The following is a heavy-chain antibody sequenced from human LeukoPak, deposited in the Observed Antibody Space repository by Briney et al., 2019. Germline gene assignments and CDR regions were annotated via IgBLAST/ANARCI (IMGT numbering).Heavy chain of an antibody. CDR2: INHSGYT. Sequence: KPSETLSLTCAVSGVSFNDYYWSWVRQTPGKGLEWIGEINHSGYTNDSPSLKSRVTISIDTSRKQFSLNLRSVTVAETGIYYCTRMTTGHDYWGQGTLVTVSS. J-gene: IGHJ4*02. CDR3: TRMTTGHDY. V-gene: IGHV4-34*01. CDR1: GVSFNDYY. D-gene: IGHD4-17*01.